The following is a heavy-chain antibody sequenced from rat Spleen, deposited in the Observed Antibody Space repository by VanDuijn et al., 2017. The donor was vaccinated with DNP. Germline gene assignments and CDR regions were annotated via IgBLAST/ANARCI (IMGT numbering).Heavy chain of an antibody. V-gene: IGHV5-7*01. CDR3: ARHRTISPYYYDMDA. CDR2: ISYNGGTP. Sequence: EVLLVESDGGLVQPGRSLKLSCAVSGFTFSDYYMAWVRQAPAKGLEWVATISYNGGTPYYRDSVKGRFTISRDNAQSTLYLQMDSLRFEDTATYYCARHRTISPYYYDMDAWGQGASVTVSS. J-gene: IGHJ4*01. CDR1: GFTFSDYY.